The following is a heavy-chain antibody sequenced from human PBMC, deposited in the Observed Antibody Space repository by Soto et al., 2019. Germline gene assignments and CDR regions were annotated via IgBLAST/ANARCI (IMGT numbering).Heavy chain of an antibody. Sequence: EVQLVESGGGLVQPGGSLRLSCAASEFIFSRYWMSWVRQTPGKGLECVANIKQGGSEKYYVDSVKGRFTNSRDNAKNTLDLQKNSMRAEDTAIYYCARGIAVAGTAVFDYWGQGTLVTVSS. D-gene: IGHD6-19*01. J-gene: IGHJ4*02. CDR2: IKQGGSEK. CDR3: ARGIAVAGTAVFDY. V-gene: IGHV3-7*05. CDR1: EFIFSRYW.